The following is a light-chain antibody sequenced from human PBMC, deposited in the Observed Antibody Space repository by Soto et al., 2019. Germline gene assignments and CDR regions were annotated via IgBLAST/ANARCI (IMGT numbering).Light chain of an antibody. V-gene: IGKV3-15*01. Sequence: IFMTQSPATLSLSPGGRATLSCRASEDVSSKLAWYQQKPGLPPRLVIYDASTRATGIPGRFSGSGSGKDFTLTISSLQSEDFAIYYCLQYDTWPPGTFGQGTKVEI. J-gene: IGKJ1*01. CDR1: EDVSSK. CDR2: DAS. CDR3: LQYDTWPPGT.